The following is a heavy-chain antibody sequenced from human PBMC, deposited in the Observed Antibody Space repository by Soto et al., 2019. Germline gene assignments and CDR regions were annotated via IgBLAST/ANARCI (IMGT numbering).Heavy chain of an antibody. CDR3: ARRYGYYFDY. CDR1: GDSSSSYY. CDR2: IYYSGST. Sequence: SETLSLTCTVSGDSSSSYYWSWIRQPPGKGLEWIGYIYYSGSTNYNPSLKSRVAISVDTSKNQLSLKLSSVTAADTAVYYCARRYGYYFDYWGQGTLVTVSS. J-gene: IGHJ4*02. D-gene: IGHD4-17*01. V-gene: IGHV4-59*08.